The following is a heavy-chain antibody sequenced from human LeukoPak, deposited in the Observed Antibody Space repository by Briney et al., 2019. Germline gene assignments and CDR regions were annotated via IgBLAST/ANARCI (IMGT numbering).Heavy chain of an antibody. CDR1: GGSISSGDYY. J-gene: IGHJ4*02. D-gene: IGHD6-13*01. CDR2: IYYSGST. Sequence: NPSQTLSLTCTVSGGSISSGDYYWRWIGQPPGKGLEWIGYIYYSGSTYYNPSLKGRVTISVDTSKNQFSLKLSSVTAADTAVYYCAQSELTAAGIWDFDYWGQGTLVTVSS. CDR3: AQSELTAAGIWDFDY. V-gene: IGHV4-30-4*08.